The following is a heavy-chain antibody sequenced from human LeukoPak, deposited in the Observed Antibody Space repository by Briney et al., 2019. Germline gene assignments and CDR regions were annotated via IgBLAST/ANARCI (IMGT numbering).Heavy chain of an antibody. V-gene: IGHV3-74*01. Sequence: GGSLRLSCAASGNYWMHWVRQAPGKGLVWVSHINSDGSWTSYADSVKGRFTISRDNAKNSLYLQMSNLRAEDTAVYFCARGGGLDVWGQGATVTVSS. D-gene: IGHD3-16*01. CDR2: INSDGSWT. CDR3: ARGGGLDV. J-gene: IGHJ6*02. CDR1: GNYW.